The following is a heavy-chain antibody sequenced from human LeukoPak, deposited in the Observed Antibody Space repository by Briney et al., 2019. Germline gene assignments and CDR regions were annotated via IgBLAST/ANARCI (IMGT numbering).Heavy chain of an antibody. Sequence: SETLSLTCTVSGGSISNYYWSWIRQPPGKGLEWIGYIYYSGSTNYNPSLKSRVTISVDTSKNQFSLNLSSVTAADTAVYYCAEDPPPHDAFDIWGQGTMVTVSS. J-gene: IGHJ3*02. CDR3: AEDPPPHDAFDI. CDR2: IYYSGST. V-gene: IGHV4-59*12. CDR1: GGSISNYY.